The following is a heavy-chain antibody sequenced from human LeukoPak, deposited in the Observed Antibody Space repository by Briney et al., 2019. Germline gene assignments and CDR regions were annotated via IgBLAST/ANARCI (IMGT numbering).Heavy chain of an antibody. J-gene: IGHJ6*03. D-gene: IGHD3-9*01. Sequence: ASVKVSCKASGYTFTSYGISWVRQAPGQGLEWMGWISAYNGNTNYAQKFQGRVTITTDESTSTAYMELSSLRSEDTAVYYCASLSQYDILTGPSRGIRDYYYYYMDVWGKGTTVTVSS. CDR3: ASLSQYDILTGPSRGIRDYYYYYMDV. CDR1: GYTFTSYG. V-gene: IGHV1-18*01. CDR2: ISAYNGNT.